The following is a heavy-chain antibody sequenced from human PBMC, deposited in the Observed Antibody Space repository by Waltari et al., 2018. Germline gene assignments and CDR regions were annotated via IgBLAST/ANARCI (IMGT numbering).Heavy chain of an antibody. Sequence: QITLEESGPTLVKPTQTLTLACSLSGFSLSENGVGVGWIRQPPGRALEWLALIYWDSDKRYNPSLKNRLTINEDTSKNQVVLTMTNMDLVDTATYFCARRKEVYCRGGSCYRAARDKNWFDPWGQGTLVTVSS. D-gene: IGHD2-15*01. J-gene: IGHJ5*02. CDR1: GFSLSENGVG. CDR3: ARRKEVYCRGGSCYRAARDKNWFDP. V-gene: IGHV2-5*02. CDR2: IYWDSDK.